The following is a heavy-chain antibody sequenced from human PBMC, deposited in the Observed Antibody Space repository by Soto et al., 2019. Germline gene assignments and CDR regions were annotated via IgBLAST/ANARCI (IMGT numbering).Heavy chain of an antibody. V-gene: IGHV3-23*01. CDR3: AKSPDYGDYVGLGYNWFDP. J-gene: IGHJ5*02. CDR2: ISGSGGST. Sequence: EVQLLESGGGLVQPGGSLRLSCAASGFTFSSYAMSWVRQAPGKGLEWVSAISGSGGSTYYADSVKGRFTISRDNSKNTLYLQMNSLRAEDTAVYYCAKSPDYGDYVGLGYNWFDPWGQGTLVTVSS. CDR1: GFTFSSYA. D-gene: IGHD4-17*01.